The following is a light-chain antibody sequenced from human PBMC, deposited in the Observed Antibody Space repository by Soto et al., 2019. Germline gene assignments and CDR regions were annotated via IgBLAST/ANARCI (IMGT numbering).Light chain of an antibody. V-gene: IGKV2-28*01. J-gene: IGKJ1*01. CDR3: KQALHAPWT. CDR1: QSLLHSNGYNY. Sequence: DIVMTQSPLSLPVTPGEPASITCRSSQSLLHSNGYNYLDWYMQKPGQSPQLLIYLGSNRASGVPDRFSGSGSVTDFTLNISKVEADDVGVYYCKQALHAPWTFGQGTKVEIK. CDR2: LGS.